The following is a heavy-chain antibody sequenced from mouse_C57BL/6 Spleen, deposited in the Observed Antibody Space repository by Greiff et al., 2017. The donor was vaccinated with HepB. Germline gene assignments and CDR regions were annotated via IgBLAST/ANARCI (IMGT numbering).Heavy chain of an antibody. CDR3: ARQLRLQDMDY. J-gene: IGHJ4*01. D-gene: IGHD3-2*02. V-gene: IGHV1-52*01. Sequence: QVQLQQPGAELVRPGSSVKLSCKASGYTFTSYWMHWVKQRPIQGLEWIGNIDPSDSETHYNQKFKDKATLTVDKSSSTAYMQLSSLTSEDSAVYYCARQLRLQDMDYWGQGTSVTVSS. CDR2: IDPSDSET. CDR1: GYTFTSYW.